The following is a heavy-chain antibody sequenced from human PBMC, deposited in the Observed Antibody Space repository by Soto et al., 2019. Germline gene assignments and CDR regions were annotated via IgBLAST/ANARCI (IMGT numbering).Heavy chain of an antibody. V-gene: IGHV4-31*03. CDR2: IYYSGST. CDR1: GGSISSGGYY. J-gene: IGHJ6*02. Sequence: SETLSLTCTVSGGSISSGGYYWTWIRQHPGKGLEWIGYIYYSGSTYYNPSLKSRVTISVDTSKNQFSLKLSSVTAADTAVSYCAIDKYYYGSGKDGMDVWGQGTTVTVSS. CDR3: AIDKYYYGSGKDGMDV. D-gene: IGHD3-10*01.